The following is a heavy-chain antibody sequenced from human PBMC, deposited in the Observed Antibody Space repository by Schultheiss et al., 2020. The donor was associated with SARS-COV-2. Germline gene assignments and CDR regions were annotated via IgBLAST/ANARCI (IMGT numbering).Heavy chain of an antibody. V-gene: IGHV3-21*01. Sequence: GGSLRLSCAASGFNLRNYWMDWVRQAPGKGLEWVSSISSSSSYIYYADSVKGRFTISRDNAKNSLYLQMNSLRAEDTAVYYCARVGAAAGNDYWGQGTLVTVSS. CDR2: ISSSSSYI. CDR1: GFNLRNYW. J-gene: IGHJ4*02. CDR3: ARVGAAAGNDY. D-gene: IGHD6-13*01.